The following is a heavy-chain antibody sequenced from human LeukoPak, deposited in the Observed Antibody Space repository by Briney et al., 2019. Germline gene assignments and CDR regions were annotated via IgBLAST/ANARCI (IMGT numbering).Heavy chain of an antibody. Sequence: GGSLRLSCAASGFTFSWYWMDWVRQDPGKGLVWVSHINTDGSGTRYADSVKGRFTISRDNARNRLDLQMNGLRAEDTAVYYCARALPSPLYSGSYADAFDIWGQGTMVTVSS. CDR3: ARALPSPLYSGSYADAFDI. V-gene: IGHV3-74*01. D-gene: IGHD1-26*01. CDR2: INTDGSGT. J-gene: IGHJ3*02. CDR1: GFTFSWYW.